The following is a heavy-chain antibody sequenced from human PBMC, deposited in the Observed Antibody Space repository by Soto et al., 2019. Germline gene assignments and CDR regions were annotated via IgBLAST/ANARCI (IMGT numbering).Heavy chain of an antibody. CDR1: GFSLSTSQVG. J-gene: IGHJ4*02. Sequence: SGPTLVNPTQTLTLTCTFSGFSLSTSQVGVGWIRQPPGKALEWLAHVYWNDAKDYSLSLKTRLTITKDTSKNQVVLTMTNMDPVDTATYFCAHLNTSGYYFDYWGQGALVTVSS. D-gene: IGHD3-3*01. V-gene: IGHV2-5*01. CDR2: VYWNDAK. CDR3: AHLNTSGYYFDY.